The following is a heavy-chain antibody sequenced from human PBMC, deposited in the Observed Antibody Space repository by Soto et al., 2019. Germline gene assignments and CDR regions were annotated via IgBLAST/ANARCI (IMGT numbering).Heavy chain of an antibody. D-gene: IGHD6-25*01. CDR1: GGSFSGYY. CDR3: ARARVTAANATDY. V-gene: IGHV4-34*01. CDR2: INHSGST. J-gene: IGHJ4*02. Sequence: PSETLSLTCAVYGGSFSGYYWSWIRQPPGKGLGWIGEINHSGSTNYNPSLKSRVTISVDTSKNQFSLKLSSVTAADTAVYYCARARVTAANATDYWGQGTLVTISS.